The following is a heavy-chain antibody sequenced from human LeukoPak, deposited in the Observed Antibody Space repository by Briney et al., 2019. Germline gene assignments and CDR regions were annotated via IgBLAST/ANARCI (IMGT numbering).Heavy chain of an antibody. D-gene: IGHD5-18*01. CDR3: ARDPYTAMAQMIRYYYGMDV. CDR1: GFTFSSYA. V-gene: IGHV3-23*01. Sequence: PGGSLRLSCAASGFTFSSYAMTWVRQAPGEGLEWVSTINGSGGTPHYADSVRGRFTISRDNSKNTLYLQMNSLRAEDTAVYYCARDPYTAMAQMIRYYYGMDVWGQGTTVTVSS. J-gene: IGHJ6*02. CDR2: INGSGGTP.